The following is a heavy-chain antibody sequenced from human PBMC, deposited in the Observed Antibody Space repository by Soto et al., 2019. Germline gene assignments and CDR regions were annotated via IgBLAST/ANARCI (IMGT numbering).Heavy chain of an antibody. J-gene: IGHJ4*02. CDR1: GFTLSDHY. CDR2: TKNKANRYTT. V-gene: IGHV3-72*01. Sequence: GSLRLSCAASGFTLSDHYMDWVRQAPGKGLEWVGRTKNKANRYTTEYAASVNGRFTISRDDSKNSLYLQMNSLKTEDTAVYYCARWVSGSPDYWGQGTLVTVSS. D-gene: IGHD1-26*01. CDR3: ARWVSGSPDY.